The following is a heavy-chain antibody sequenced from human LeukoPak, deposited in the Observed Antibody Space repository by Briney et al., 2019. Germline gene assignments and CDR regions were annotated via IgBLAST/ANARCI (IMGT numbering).Heavy chain of an antibody. J-gene: IGHJ4*02. D-gene: IGHD3-9*01. CDR3: ARGSTYYDILTGYQYYFDY. CDR1: GGTFSSYA. Sequence: SVKVSCKASGGTFSSYAISWVRQAPGQGLEWMGGIIPIFGTANYAQKFQGRVTITADESTSTAYMELSSLRSEDTAVYYCARGSTYYDILTGYQYYFDYWGQGTLVTVSS. V-gene: IGHV1-69*13. CDR2: IIPIFGTA.